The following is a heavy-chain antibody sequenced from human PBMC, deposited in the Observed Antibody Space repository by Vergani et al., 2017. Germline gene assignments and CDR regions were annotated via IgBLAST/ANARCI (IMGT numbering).Heavy chain of an antibody. CDR1: GFTFSSYA. Sequence: EVQLLESGGGLVQPGGSLRLSCAASGFTFSSYAMSWVRQAPGKGLEWVSAISGSGGSTYYADSVKGRFTISRDNSKNTLYLQMNSLRAEDTAVYYCARSKGIAVAGASLDYWGQGTLVTVSS. CDR3: ARSKGIAVAGASLDY. D-gene: IGHD6-19*01. V-gene: IGHV3-23*01. CDR2: ISGSGGST. J-gene: IGHJ4*02.